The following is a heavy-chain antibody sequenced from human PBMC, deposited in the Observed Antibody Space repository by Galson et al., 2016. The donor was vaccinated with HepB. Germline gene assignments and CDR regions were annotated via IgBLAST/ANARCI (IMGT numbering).Heavy chain of an antibody. V-gene: IGHV3-74*03. CDR2: INSDGSRT. CDR3: ARDLYGACGWANVALDI. CDR1: GFTFRHYW. Sequence: SLRLSCAASGFTFRHYWIHWVRQAPGKGLVWVSRINSDGSRTTYADSVKGRFTISRDNAKNTLYLQMNSLRAEDAAVYYCARDLYGACGWANVALDIWGQGTMVIVSS. D-gene: IGHD6-19*01. J-gene: IGHJ3*02.